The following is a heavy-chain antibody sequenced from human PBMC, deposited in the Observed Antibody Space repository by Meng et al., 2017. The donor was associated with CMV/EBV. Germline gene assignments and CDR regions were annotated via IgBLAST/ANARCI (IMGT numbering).Heavy chain of an antibody. CDR3: ARDLGGCSSTSCYKGWFDP. J-gene: IGHJ5*02. CDR2: ISSSSSYI. CDR1: FRSYS. V-gene: IGHV3-21*01. D-gene: IGHD2-2*02. Sequence: FRSYSMHWVRQAPGKGLEWVSSISSSSSYIYSAASVKGRFTISRDNAKNSLYLQMNSLRAEDTAVYYCARDLGGCSSTSCYKGWFDPWGQGTLVTVSS.